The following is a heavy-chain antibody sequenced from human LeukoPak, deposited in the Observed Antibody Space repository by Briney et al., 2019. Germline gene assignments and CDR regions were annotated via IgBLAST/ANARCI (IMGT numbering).Heavy chain of an antibody. CDR3: AREGSIAVAGTMFDY. CDR2: INPNSGGT. Sequence: GASVTVSFKASGYTFTVYYMHWVRQAPGQGLEWMGRINPNSGGTNYAQKFQGRVTMTRDTSISTAYMELSRLRSDDTAVYYCAREGSIAVAGTMFDYWGQGTLVTVSS. D-gene: IGHD6-19*01. J-gene: IGHJ4*02. CDR1: GYTFTVYY. V-gene: IGHV1-2*06.